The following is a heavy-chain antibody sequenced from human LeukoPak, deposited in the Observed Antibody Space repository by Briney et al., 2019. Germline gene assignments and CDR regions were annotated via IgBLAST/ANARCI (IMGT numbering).Heavy chain of an antibody. CDR3: ARGTLRELLNFDY. Sequence: PGGSLRLSCAASGFTFSTYGMHWVRQAPGKGQEWVAFIRYDGSNKFYADSVKGRFTIPRDNSKNTLYLQMNSLRAEDTAVYYCARGTLRELLNFDYWGQGTLVTVSS. CDR2: IRYDGSNK. CDR1: GFTFSTYG. J-gene: IGHJ4*02. D-gene: IGHD1-26*01. V-gene: IGHV3-30*02.